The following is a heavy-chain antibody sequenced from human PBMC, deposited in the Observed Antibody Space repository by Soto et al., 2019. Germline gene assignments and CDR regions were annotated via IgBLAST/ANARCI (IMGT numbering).Heavy chain of an antibody. D-gene: IGHD2-8*01. CDR3: TTSVMGFCTNGVCYDFDY. Sequence: GGSLRDSCAASGFTFSNVWMNWVRQAPGKGLEWVGRIKSKTDGGTTDYAAPVKGRFTISRDDSKNTLYLQMNSLKTEDTAVYYCTTSVMGFCTNGVCYDFDYWGQGTLVTVSS. V-gene: IGHV3-15*07. J-gene: IGHJ4*02. CDR2: IKSKTDGGTT. CDR1: GFTFSNVW.